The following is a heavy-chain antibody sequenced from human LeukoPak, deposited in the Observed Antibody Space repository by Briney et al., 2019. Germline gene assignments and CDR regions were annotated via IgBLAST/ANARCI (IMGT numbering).Heavy chain of an antibody. V-gene: IGHV3-64D*09. CDR2: ISSNGGNT. J-gene: IGHJ4*02. CDR1: GITFSSYA. CDR3: VKLSSRVSQTIDY. D-gene: IGHD6-13*01. Sequence: PGGSLRLSCSASGITFSSYAKHWVRQAPGKGLEYVSGISSNGGNTYYTDSVKGRFTISRDNSKNTLYLQMSGLRPDDTAMYYCVKLSSRVSQTIDYWGQGTLVTVSP.